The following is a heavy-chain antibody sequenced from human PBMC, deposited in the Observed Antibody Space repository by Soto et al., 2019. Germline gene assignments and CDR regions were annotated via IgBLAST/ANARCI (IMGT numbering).Heavy chain of an antibody. CDR3: ARDRGRDDPFFQH. J-gene: IGHJ1*01. Sequence: GGSLRLSCAASGFTFSSYSMNWVRQAPGKGLEWVSAISSSISYIYYADSVKGRFTISRDNAKNSLYLQMNSLRAEDTAVYYCARDRGRDDPFFQHWGQGTLVTVSS. V-gene: IGHV3-21*01. CDR2: ISSSISYI. CDR1: GFTFSSYS.